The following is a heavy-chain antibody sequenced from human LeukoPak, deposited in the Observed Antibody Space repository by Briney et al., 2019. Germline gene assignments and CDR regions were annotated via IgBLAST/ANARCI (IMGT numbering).Heavy chain of an antibody. CDR2: LNHSGST. CDR3: ARGGTYYGSGSYYPLMY. D-gene: IGHD3-10*01. Sequence: LETLSLTCAVYGGSFSGYYWSWIRQPPGKGLEWIGELNHSGSTNYNPSLKSRVTISVDTSKNQLSLELTSVTAADTAVYYCARGGTYYGSGSYYPLMYWGQGTLVTVSS. V-gene: IGHV4-34*01. J-gene: IGHJ4*02. CDR1: GGSFSGYY.